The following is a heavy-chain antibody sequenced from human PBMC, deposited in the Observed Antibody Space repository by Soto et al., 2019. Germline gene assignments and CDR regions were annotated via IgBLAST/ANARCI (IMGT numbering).Heavy chain of an antibody. J-gene: IGHJ6*03. CDR1: GFTFDDYA. CDR3: ARVGSRYYYNYMDV. Sequence: GGSLRLSCAASGFTFDDYAMSWVRQAPGKGLEWVSGINWTGGSAGYAESVKGRFTISRDNAKNSLYLQMHSLSAEDTAFYHCARVGSRYYYNYMDVWGKGTTVTVSS. D-gene: IGHD5-12*01. V-gene: IGHV3-20*01. CDR2: INWTGGSA.